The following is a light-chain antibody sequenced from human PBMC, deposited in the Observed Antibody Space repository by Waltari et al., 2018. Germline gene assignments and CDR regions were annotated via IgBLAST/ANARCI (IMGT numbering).Light chain of an antibody. J-gene: IGLJ1*01. Sequence: QSALTQPASVSGSPGQSITISCTGTSSDIGGYNYISWYQQHPGKAPKLMIYEVSNRPSGVSHRFSGSKSGNTASLTISGLQAGDEADYYCSSYTSASTLVFATGTKVTVL. CDR3: SSYTSASTLV. CDR2: EVS. CDR1: SSDIGGYNY. V-gene: IGLV2-14*01.